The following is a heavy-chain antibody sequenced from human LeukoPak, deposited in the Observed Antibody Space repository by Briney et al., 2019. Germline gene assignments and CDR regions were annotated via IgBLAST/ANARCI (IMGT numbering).Heavy chain of an antibody. J-gene: IGHJ3*02. CDR2: IYHSGST. CDR3: ARGTYYYDSSGYYYHDAFDI. CDR1: GGSISSGGYS. V-gene: IGHV4-30-2*01. D-gene: IGHD3-22*01. Sequence: SETLSLTCSVSGGSISSGGYSWSWIRQPPGKGLEWIGSIYHSGSTYYNPSLKSRVTISVDRSKNQFSLNLTSVTAADTAVYYCARGTYYYDSSGYYYHDAFDIWGQGTMVTVSS.